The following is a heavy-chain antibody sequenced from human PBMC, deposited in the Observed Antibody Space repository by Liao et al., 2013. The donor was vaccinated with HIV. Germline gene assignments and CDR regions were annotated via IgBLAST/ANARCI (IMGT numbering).Heavy chain of an antibody. CDR2: VLYGGST. CDR1: GDSGNIYSYN. D-gene: IGHD6-13*01. J-gene: IGHJ4*02. CDR3: VRGGRWYRQWGFDF. V-gene: IGHV4-39*07. Sequence: QLQLQESGPGLAKPSETLSLTCSVSGDSGNIYSYNWGWIRQTPGKGLEWIGSVLYGGSTDYNPSLRGRVTISLDTSKDQFSLRLGSVTAADTAFYYCVRGGRWYRQWGFDFWGPGTAVTVSS.